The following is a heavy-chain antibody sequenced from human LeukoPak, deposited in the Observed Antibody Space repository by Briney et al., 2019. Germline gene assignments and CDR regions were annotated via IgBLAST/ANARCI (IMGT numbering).Heavy chain of an antibody. V-gene: IGHV1-69*04. CDR3: ATHYYDSSGYYYRWDY. J-gene: IGHJ4*02. CDR2: IIPIFGIA. D-gene: IGHD3-22*01. Sequence: SVTVSCKASGSTLSTYAIRWVRQAPGQGLEWMGRIIPIFGIANYAQKFQGRVTITAHTSTSTAYMELSSLRSEDTAVYYCATHYYDSSGYYYRWDYWGQGTLVTVSS. CDR1: GSTLSTYA.